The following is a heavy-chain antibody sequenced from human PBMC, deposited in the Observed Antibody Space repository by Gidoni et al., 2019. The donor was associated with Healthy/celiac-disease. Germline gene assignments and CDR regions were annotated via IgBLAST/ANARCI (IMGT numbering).Heavy chain of an antibody. J-gene: IGHJ3*02. CDR3: AKGGIISNAFDI. CDR1: GFTFSSYA. CDR2: ISGSGGST. V-gene: IGHV3-23*01. Sequence: EVQLLESGGGLVQPGGSLRLSCSASGFTFSSYAMSWVRQAPGKGLEWVSAISGSGGSTYYADSVKGRFTISRDNSKNTLYLQMNSLRAEDTAVYYCAKGGIISNAFDIWGQGTMVTVSS. D-gene: IGHD3-10*01.